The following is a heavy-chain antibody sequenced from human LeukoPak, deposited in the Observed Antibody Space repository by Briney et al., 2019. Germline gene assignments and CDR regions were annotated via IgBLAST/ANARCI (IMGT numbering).Heavy chain of an antibody. Sequence: GRSLRLSCAASGFTFDDYAMHWVRQAPGKGLGWVSGISWNSGSIGYADSVKGRFTISRDNAKNSLYLQMNSLRAEDTALYYCAKDIMRSMSYYYYYGMDVWGQGTTVTVSS. D-gene: IGHD3-16*01. CDR1: GFTFDDYA. CDR3: AKDIMRSMSYYYYYGMDV. J-gene: IGHJ6*02. V-gene: IGHV3-9*01. CDR2: ISWNSGSI.